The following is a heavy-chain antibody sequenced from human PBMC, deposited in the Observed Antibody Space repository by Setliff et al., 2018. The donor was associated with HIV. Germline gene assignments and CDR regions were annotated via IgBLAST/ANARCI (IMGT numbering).Heavy chain of an antibody. J-gene: IGHJ4*02. CDR2: MYHTGST. Sequence: PSETLSLTCAVSGYSISSGCYWGWIRQPPGKGLEWIGSMYHTGSTYYSPSLNSRFTISVDTSKNQFSLQLRSATAADTAVYYCARQPLYNDYDWRSYYFDYWGQGSLVTVSS. D-gene: IGHD5-12*01. CDR1: GYSISSGCY. CDR3: ARQPLYNDYDWRSYYFDY. V-gene: IGHV4-38-2*01.